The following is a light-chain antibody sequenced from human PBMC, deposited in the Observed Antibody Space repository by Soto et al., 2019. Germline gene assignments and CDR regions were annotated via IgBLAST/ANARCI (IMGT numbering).Light chain of an antibody. CDR3: QPLNSYPLT. J-gene: IGKJ4*01. CDR2: AAS. Sequence: IQLTQSPSSLSASVGDRVTITCRASQGISSYLAWYQQKPGKDPKLLIYAASTLQSWVPSRFSGSGSGTDFTLTISSLQPEDFATYYCQPLNSYPLTFGGGTKVEIK. V-gene: IGKV1-9*01. CDR1: QGISSY.